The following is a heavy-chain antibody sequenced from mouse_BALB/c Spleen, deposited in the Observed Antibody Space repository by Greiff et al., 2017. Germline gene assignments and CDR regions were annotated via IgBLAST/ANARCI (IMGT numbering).Heavy chain of an antibody. D-gene: IGHD2-2*01. CDR1: GFSLTSYG. V-gene: IGHV2-6-2*01. Sequence: VQLHQSGPDLVAPSQSLSITCTVSGFSLTSYGVHWVRQPPGKGLEWLVVIWSDGSTTYNSALKSRLSISKDNSKSQVFLKMNSLQTDDTAMYYCARHEGYDDYAMDYWGQGTSVTVSS. CDR3: ARHEGYDDYAMDY. CDR2: IWSDGST. J-gene: IGHJ4*01.